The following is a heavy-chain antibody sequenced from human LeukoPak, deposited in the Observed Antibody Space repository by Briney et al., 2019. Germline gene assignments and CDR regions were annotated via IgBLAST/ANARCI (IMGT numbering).Heavy chain of an antibody. J-gene: IGHJ4*02. Sequence: GGSLRLSCAVSGFTFSSYNMNWVRRAPGKGLEWVSSISDSSSYIYYADSVKGRFTVSRDNAKNSLYLQMNSLRAEDTAVYYCARGTTGLDYWGQGTLVTVSS. CDR2: ISDSSSYI. CDR3: ARGTTGLDY. D-gene: IGHD4-17*01. CDR1: GFTFSSYN. V-gene: IGHV3-21*01.